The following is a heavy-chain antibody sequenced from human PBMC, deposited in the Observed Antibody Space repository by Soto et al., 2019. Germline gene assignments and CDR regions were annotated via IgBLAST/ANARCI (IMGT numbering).Heavy chain of an antibody. Sequence: XSVKVSCKASGFTFSNYYMHWVRQAPEQGLEWMGIISPGGDSTTYAQRFQGRLTMTRDTSTSTVYMDLSSLTSEDTAVYYCARAHSEQYFDSWGQGTLVTVSS. CDR3: ARAHSEQYFDS. J-gene: IGHJ4*02. CDR1: GFTFSNYY. D-gene: IGHD6-13*01. CDR2: ISPGGDST. V-gene: IGHV1-46*01.